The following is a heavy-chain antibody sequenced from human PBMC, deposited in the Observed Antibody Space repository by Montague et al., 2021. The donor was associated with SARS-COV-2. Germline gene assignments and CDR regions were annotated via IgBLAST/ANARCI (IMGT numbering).Heavy chain of an antibody. D-gene: IGHD3-22*01. V-gene: IGHV4-39*07. Sequence: SETLSLTCTVSGGSFSSRSYYWRWIRQPAGKGLEWIASIYNSGSTYFNPSLKSRVAISIDTSKNQFSLKLSSVTAADTAVYYCARRPYYYDSSGQFDPRGQGVLVTVSS. J-gene: IGHJ5*02. CDR1: GGSFSSRSYY. CDR2: IYNSGST. CDR3: ARRPYYYDSSGQFDP.